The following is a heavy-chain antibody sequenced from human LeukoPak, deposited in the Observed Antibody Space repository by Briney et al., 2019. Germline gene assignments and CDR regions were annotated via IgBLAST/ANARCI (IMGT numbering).Heavy chain of an antibody. V-gene: IGHV4-59*01. J-gene: IGHJ4*02. Sequence: SETLSLTCTVSGGSISSYYWSWVLQPPGKGLEWIGYVSYSGSTDYNPSLKSRVTISVDTSKNQFSLKLNSVTAADAAVYYCARGQFYHDSTGYSDWGQGTLVTVSS. CDR1: GGSISSYY. CDR2: VSYSGST. CDR3: ARGQFYHDSTGYSD. D-gene: IGHD3-22*01.